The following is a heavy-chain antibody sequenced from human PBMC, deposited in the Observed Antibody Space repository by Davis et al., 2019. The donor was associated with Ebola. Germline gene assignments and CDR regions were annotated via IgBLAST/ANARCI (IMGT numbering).Heavy chain of an antibody. J-gene: IGHJ4*02. Sequence: GGSLRLSCAASGFTFSSYAMSWVRQAPGEGLEWVSTANGRGGGTYYADSVKGRFTVSRDNSKNTLYLEMNSLRVEDTAVYYCARGNGQNYGSALDYWGQRTLVTVSS. V-gene: IGHV3-23*01. CDR2: ANGRGGGT. D-gene: IGHD3-10*01. CDR3: ARGNGQNYGSALDY. CDR1: GFTFSSYA.